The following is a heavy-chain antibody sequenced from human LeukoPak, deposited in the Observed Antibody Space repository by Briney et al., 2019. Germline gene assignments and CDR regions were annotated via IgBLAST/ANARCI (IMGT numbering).Heavy chain of an antibody. CDR1: GYTFTSYA. CDR3: ARSGGTSSPIDY. V-gene: IGHV1-3*01. CDR2: INAGNGNT. J-gene: IGHJ4*02. D-gene: IGHD2-2*01. Sequence: ASVTLSCKASGYTFTSYAMHWVRQAPGQRLEWMGWINAGNGNTKYSQKFQGRVTITRDTSASTAYMELSSLRSEDTAVYYCARSGGTSSPIDYWGQETLVTVSS.